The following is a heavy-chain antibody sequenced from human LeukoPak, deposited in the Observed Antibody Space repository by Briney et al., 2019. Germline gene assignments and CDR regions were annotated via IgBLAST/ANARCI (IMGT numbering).Heavy chain of an antibody. CDR1: GYSISSGYY. Sequence: PSETLSLTCAVSGYSISSGYYWGWIRQPPGKGLEWIGSIYHSGSTYYNPSLKSRVTISVDTSKNQLSLKLSSVTAADTAVYYCARIDAFDIWGQGTMVTVSS. CDR3: ARIDAFDI. CDR2: IYHSGST. J-gene: IGHJ3*02. V-gene: IGHV4-38-2*01.